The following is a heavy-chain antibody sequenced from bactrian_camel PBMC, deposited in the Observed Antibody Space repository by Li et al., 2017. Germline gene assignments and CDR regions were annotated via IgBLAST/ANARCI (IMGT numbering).Heavy chain of an antibody. D-gene: IGHD5*01. Sequence: VQLVESGGGSVRAGGSLRLSCAASGFTYIGKRMGWFRQAPGKEREGVAAMNTGSGITAYLGSVKGRFTISKDDAKNTLYLQMSSLKPEDTAMAYCAAPSRLRKYGGLTLLGPGDPGHRL. CDR1: GFTYIGKR. J-gene: IGHJ4*01. V-gene: IGHV3S31*01. CDR2: MNTGSGIT. CDR3: AAPSRLRKYGGLTL.